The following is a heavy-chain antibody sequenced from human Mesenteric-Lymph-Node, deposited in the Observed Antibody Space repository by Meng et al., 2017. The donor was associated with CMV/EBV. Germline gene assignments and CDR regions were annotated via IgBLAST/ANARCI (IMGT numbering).Heavy chain of an antibody. CDR1: GYTFTSYD. CDR3: ARESPPFGQGPRRNYGMDA. J-gene: IGHJ6*02. Sequence: SVKVSCKASGYTFTSYDINWVRQATGQGLEWMGWMNPNSGNTGYAQKFQGRVTITRNTSISTAYMELSSLRSEDTAVYYCARESPPFGQGPRRNYGMDAWGQGTTVTVSS. V-gene: IGHV1-8*03. CDR2: MNPNSGNT. D-gene: IGHD3-10*01.